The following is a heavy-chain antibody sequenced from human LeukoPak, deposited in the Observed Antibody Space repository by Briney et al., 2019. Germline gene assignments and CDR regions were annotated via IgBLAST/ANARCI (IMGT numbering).Heavy chain of an antibody. CDR2: ISYDGSNK. J-gene: IGHJ3*02. Sequence: PGRSLRLSCAASGFTFSSYAMHWVRQAPGKGLEWVAVISYDGSNKYYADSVKGRFTISRDNSKNTLYLQMNSLRAEDTAVYYCAKVFYGDYFDAFDIWGQGTMVTVSS. CDR3: AKVFYGDYFDAFDI. D-gene: IGHD4-17*01. V-gene: IGHV3-30-3*01. CDR1: GFTFSSYA.